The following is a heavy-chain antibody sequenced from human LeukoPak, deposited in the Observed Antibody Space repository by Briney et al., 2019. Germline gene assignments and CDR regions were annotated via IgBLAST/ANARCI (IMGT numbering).Heavy chain of an antibody. CDR2: IRYDGSNK. V-gene: IGHV3-30*02. J-gene: IGHJ3*02. Sequence: SGGSLRLSCAASGFTFSSYGMHWVRQAPGKGLEWVAFIRYDGSNKYYADSVKGRFTISRDNSKNTLYLQMNSLRAEDTAVYYCAKVSAARPAGGVATIFDAFDIWGQGTMVTVSS. CDR1: GFTFSSYG. CDR3: AKVSAARPAGGVATIFDAFDI. D-gene: IGHD5-24*01.